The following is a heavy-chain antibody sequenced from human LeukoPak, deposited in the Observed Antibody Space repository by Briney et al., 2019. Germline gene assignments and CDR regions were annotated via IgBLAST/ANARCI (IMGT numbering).Heavy chain of an antibody. J-gene: IGHJ4*02. V-gene: IGHV3-30-3*01. D-gene: IGHD3-22*01. CDR1: GFTFSSYA. CDR2: ISYDGSNK. CDR3: ARGRSSAWLTMIVVLDY. Sequence: GRSLRLSCAASGFTFSSYAMHWVRQAPGKGLEWVAVISYDGSNKYYADSVKGRFTISRDNSKNTPYLQMNSLRAEDTAVYYCARGRSSAWLTMIVVLDYWGQGTLVTVSS.